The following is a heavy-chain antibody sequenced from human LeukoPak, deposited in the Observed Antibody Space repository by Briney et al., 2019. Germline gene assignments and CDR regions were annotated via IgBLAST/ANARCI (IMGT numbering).Heavy chain of an antibody. CDR2: ISWNSGSI. D-gene: IGHD1-26*01. J-gene: IGHJ4*02. CDR1: GFTFDDYA. Sequence: GGSLRLSCAASGFTFDDYAMHWVRQAPGKGLEWVSGISWNSGSIGYADSVKGRFTISRDNAKNSLYLQMNSLRAEDMALYYCAKDGGATTASALGFDYWGQGTLVTVSS. V-gene: IGHV3-9*03. CDR3: AKDGGATTASALGFDY.